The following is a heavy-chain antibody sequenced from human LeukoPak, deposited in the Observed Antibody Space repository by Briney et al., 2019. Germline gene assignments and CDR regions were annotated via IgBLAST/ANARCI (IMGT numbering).Heavy chain of an antibody. CDR3: AKGDTLLWFGDHRGGWFDP. D-gene: IGHD3-10*01. V-gene: IGHV3-30*02. J-gene: IGHJ5*02. Sequence: RGSLRLSCAASGFTFSSYGMHWVRQAPGKGLEWVAFIRYDGSNKYYADSVKGRFTISRDNSKNTLYLQMNSLRAEDTAAYYCAKGDTLLWFGDHRGGWFDPWGQGTLVTVSS. CDR2: IRYDGSNK. CDR1: GFTFSSYG.